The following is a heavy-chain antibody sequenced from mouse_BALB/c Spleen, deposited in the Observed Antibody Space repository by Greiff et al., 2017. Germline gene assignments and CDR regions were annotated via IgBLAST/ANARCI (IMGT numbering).Heavy chain of an antibody. D-gene: IGHD1-1*01. Sequence: VQLKESGGDLVKPGGSLKLSCAASGFTFSSYGMSWVRQTPDKRLEWVATISSGGSYTYYPDSVKGRFTISRDNAKNTLYLQMSSLKSEDTAMYYCARGSTGDYFDYWGQGTTLTVSS. CDR1: GFTFSSYG. CDR3: ARGSTGDYFDY. CDR2: ISSGGSYT. V-gene: IGHV5-6*01. J-gene: IGHJ2*01.